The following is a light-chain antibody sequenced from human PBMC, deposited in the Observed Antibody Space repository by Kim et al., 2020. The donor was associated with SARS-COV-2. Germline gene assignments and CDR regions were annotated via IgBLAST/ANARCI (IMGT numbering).Light chain of an antibody. V-gene: IGLV2-14*03. J-gene: IGLJ3*02. Sequence: QSALTQPASVSGSPGQSITISCTGTSSDVGGYNSVSWYQHHPGKAPKLMIYDVSKRPSGVSNRFSGYKSGNTASLTISGLQAEDEADSYCSSYTSSSTWVFGGGTKLTVL. CDR1: SSDVGGYNS. CDR2: DVS. CDR3: SSYTSSSTWV.